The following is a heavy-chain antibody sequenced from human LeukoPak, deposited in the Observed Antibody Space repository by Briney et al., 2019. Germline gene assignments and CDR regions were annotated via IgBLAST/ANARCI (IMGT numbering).Heavy chain of an antibody. CDR1: QFTFTKYW. V-gene: IGHV3-7*01. D-gene: IGHD2-2*01. J-gene: IGHJ3*02. CDR2: IKQDGSEK. Sequence: GGSLRLSCAASQFTFTKYWMTWVRPAPGKGPEWVASIKQDGSEKSYVDSVKGRFTISRDNARTSLSLQMNSLRAEDTAVYYCATHCSSISCSLATFDIWGQGTMVTVSS. CDR3: ATHCSSISCSLATFDI.